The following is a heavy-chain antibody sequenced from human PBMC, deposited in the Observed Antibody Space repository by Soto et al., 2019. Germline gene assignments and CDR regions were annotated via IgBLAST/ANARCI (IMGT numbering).Heavy chain of an antibody. CDR1: GYTFTTYA. Sequence: QVQVAQSGAEVKKPGASVTVSCKASGYTFTTYAIHWVRQAPGQSLEWMGWINTDNGNTYYSQKMQARVTITRDTSASTAYMELSRLRSEDTAVYYCARSRVRGGYYFDYWGQGALVTVSS. V-gene: IGHV1-3*04. CDR2: INTDNGNT. J-gene: IGHJ4*02. D-gene: IGHD3-16*01. CDR3: ARSRVRGGYYFDY.